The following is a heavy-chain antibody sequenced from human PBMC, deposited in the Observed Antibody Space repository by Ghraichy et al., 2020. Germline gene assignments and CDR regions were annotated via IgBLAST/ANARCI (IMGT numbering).Heavy chain of an antibody. CDR1: GFTVSSNY. Sequence: GGSLRLSCAASGFTVSSNYMSWVRQAPGKGLEWVSVIYSGGSTYYADSVKGRFTISRDNYKNTLYLQMNSLRAEDTAVYYCARDPFNWNDRSWYFDLWGRGTLVTVSS. J-gene: IGHJ2*01. D-gene: IGHD1-1*01. V-gene: IGHV3-53*01. CDR3: ARDPFNWNDRSWYFDL. CDR2: IYSGGST.